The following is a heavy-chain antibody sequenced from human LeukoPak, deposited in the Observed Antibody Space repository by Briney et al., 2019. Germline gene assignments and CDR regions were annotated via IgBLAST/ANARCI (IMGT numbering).Heavy chain of an antibody. CDR1: GFTFGDYA. D-gene: IGHD3-3*01. CDR3: TRDRRSYDFWSGRQDWFDP. Sequence: PGGSLRLSCTASGFTFGDYAMSWVRQAPGKGLEWVGFIRSKAYGGTTEYAASAKGRFTISRDDSKSIAYLQMNSLKTEDTAVYYCTRDRRSYDFWSGRQDWFDPWGQGTLVTVSS. J-gene: IGHJ5*02. CDR2: IRSKAYGGTT. V-gene: IGHV3-49*04.